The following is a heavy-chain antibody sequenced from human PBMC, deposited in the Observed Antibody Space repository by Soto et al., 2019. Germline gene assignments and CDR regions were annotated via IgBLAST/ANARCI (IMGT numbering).Heavy chain of an antibody. J-gene: IGHJ4*02. CDR3: ARELNKQSSAYYSFPF. CDR2: VSTNDDRT. CDR1: GYTFTAYG. Sequence: SVNFACKTSGYTFTAYGLAWLRQAPGQRPEWMGWVSTNDDRTNYARKFQGRVTMTTDRSTTTTSMELRSLGTDDTALYYGARELNKQSSAYYSFPFWGQATRGT. V-gene: IGHV1-18*01. D-gene: IGHD3-22*01.